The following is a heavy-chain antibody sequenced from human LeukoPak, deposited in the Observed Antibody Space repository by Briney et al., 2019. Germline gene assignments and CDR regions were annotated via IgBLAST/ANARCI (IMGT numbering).Heavy chain of an antibody. V-gene: IGHV4-59*01. J-gene: IGHJ4*02. Sequence: SETLSLTCSVSGASISTNYWTWIRQPPGKGLERIGYISHSGTTNYNPSLRSRVTISADMSRRQFSLKLTSVTAVDTAVYYCASRPPQRGEYLPYFDYWGQGILVTASS. CDR2: ISHSGTT. CDR3: ASRPPQRGEYLPYFDY. CDR1: GASISTNY. D-gene: IGHD4-17*01.